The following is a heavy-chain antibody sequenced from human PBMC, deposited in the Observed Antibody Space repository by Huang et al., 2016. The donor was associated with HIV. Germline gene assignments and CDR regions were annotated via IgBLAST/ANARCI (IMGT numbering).Heavy chain of an antibody. Sequence: VQLVESGGGVVQPGRSLRLACAASGFIFSTYGLHWVRQATGKGLEWVAVISYDGSNKYYAHSVKGRFTISRDTSENKVYLQMNSLGHEDTAVYYCAKDGADEEWDIDYWGQGTLVTVSS. J-gene: IGHJ4*02. D-gene: IGHD1-26*01. CDR1: GFIFSTYG. CDR2: ISYDGSNK. V-gene: IGHV3-30*18. CDR3: AKDGADEEWDIDY.